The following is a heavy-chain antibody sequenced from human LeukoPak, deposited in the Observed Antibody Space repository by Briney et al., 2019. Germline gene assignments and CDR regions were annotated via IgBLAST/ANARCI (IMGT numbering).Heavy chain of an antibody. CDR3: ARRVSGWYFDL. CDR2: IIPIFGTA. Sequence: SVKVSCKASGYTFTSYGISWVRQAPGQGLEWMGGIIPIFGTANYAQKFQGRVTITADESTSTAYMELSSLRSEDTAVYYCARRVSGWYFDLWGRGTLVTVSS. V-gene: IGHV1-69*13. D-gene: IGHD6-13*01. J-gene: IGHJ2*01. CDR1: GYTFTSYG.